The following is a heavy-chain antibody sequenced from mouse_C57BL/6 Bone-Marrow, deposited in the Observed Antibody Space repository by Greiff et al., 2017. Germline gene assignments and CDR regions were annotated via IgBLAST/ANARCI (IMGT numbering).Heavy chain of an antibody. CDR3: ARDHYGSRNWYFDV. J-gene: IGHJ1*03. V-gene: IGHV1-54*01. D-gene: IGHD1-1*01. CDR2: INPGSGGT. Sequence: QVQLQQSGAELVRPGTSVKVSCKASGYAFTNYLIEWVKQRPGQGLEWIGVINPGSGGTNYNGKFKGKATLTADKSSSTAYMQLSSLTSEDSAVYFCARDHYGSRNWYFDVWGTGTTVTVSS. CDR1: GYAFTNYL.